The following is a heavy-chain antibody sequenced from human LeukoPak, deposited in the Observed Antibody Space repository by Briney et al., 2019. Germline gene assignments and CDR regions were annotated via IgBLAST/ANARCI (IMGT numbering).Heavy chain of an antibody. CDR3: ARRGVPAATLDY. V-gene: IGHV4-30-4*01. Sequence: SQTLSLTCTVSGGSISSGDYYWSWIRQPPGKGLEWIGYIYYSGSTYYNPSLKSRVTISVDTSKNQFSLKLSSVTAADTAVYYCARRGVPAATLDYWGQGTLVTVSS. CDR2: IYYSGST. D-gene: IGHD2-2*01. CDR1: GGSISSGDYY. J-gene: IGHJ4*02.